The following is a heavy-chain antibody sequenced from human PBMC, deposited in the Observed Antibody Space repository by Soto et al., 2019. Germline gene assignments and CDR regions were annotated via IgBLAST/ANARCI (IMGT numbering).Heavy chain of an antibody. CDR2: ISGSGAMT. CDR1: GFTFDSYA. V-gene: IGHV3-23*01. CDR3: AKNFGYSYSYDMGDT. D-gene: IGHD5-18*01. J-gene: IGHJ5*02. Sequence: PGGSLRLSCAASGFTFDSYAMTWVRLTPGKGLEWVSTISGSGAMTYNADSVKGRFTVSRDNSRNTLYLQMNGLSAEDTAIYYCAKNFGYSYSYDMGDTWGQGTLVTVSS.